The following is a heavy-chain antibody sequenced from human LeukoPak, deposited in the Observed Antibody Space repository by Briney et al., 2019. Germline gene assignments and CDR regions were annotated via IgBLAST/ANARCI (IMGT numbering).Heavy chain of an antibody. CDR1: GFTFSNTW. CDR2: IKSKVDSGAT. Sequence: GGSLRLSCAASGFTFSNTWMSWVRQAPGKGLEWVGRIKSKVDSGATDSAAPVKGRFTISRDDSKNTLYLQMNSLRAEDTAVYYCARTREFTGAFDIWGQGTMVTVSS. J-gene: IGHJ3*02. V-gene: IGHV3-15*01. CDR3: ARTREFTGAFDI. D-gene: IGHD3-10*01.